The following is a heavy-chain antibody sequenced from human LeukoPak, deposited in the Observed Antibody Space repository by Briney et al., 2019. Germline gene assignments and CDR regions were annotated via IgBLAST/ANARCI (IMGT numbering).Heavy chain of an antibody. CDR3: ARDARGVGLWYFDP. Sequence: ASETLSLTCTLSGDSISGHYWSWVRQAPGKGLEWIGYSYSSGLISYNPSLKTRVAISDDPPKNQVSLTLTSVTAADTAVYYCARDARGVGLWYFDPWGRGFLVTVSS. D-gene: IGHD3-10*01. V-gene: IGHV4-59*11. CDR2: SYSSGLI. J-gene: IGHJ2*01. CDR1: GDSISGHY.